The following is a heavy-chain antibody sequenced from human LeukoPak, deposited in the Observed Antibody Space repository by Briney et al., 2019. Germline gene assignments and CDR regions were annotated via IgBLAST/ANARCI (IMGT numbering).Heavy chain of an antibody. D-gene: IGHD2-2*02. CDR2: INSNSGGT. CDR1: GYTFTGYY. V-gene: IGHV1-2*02. Sequence: ASVKVSCKASGYTFTGYYMHWVRQAPGQGLEWMGWINSNSGGTNYAQKFQGRVTMTRHTSISTASMELSRLRSDDTAVYYCARDLDRAIFYYYGMDVWGQGTTVTVSS. CDR3: ARDLDRAIFYYYGMDV. J-gene: IGHJ6*02.